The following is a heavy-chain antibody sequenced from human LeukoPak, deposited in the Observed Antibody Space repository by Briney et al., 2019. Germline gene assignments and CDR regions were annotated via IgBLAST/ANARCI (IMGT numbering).Heavy chain of an antibody. Sequence: SSETLSLTCTVSGGSISSSSYYWGWIRQPPGKGLEWIGSIYYSGSTYYNPSLKSRVTISVDTSKNQFSLKLSSVTAADTAVYYCARHVPYYDILTGYSRGVGYFDYWGQGTLVTVSS. D-gene: IGHD3-9*01. V-gene: IGHV4-39*01. CDR3: ARHVPYYDILTGYSRGVGYFDY. J-gene: IGHJ4*02. CDR2: IYYSGST. CDR1: GGSISSSSYY.